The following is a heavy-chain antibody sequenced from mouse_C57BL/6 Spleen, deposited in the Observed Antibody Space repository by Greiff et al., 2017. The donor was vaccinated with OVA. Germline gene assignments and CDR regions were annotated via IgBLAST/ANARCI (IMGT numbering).Heavy chain of an antibody. D-gene: IGHD1-1*01. CDR1: GYTFTSSW. CDR2: IHPNSGST. V-gene: IGHV1-64*01. J-gene: IGHJ2*01. Sequence: QVQLQQPGAELVKPGASVKLSCKASGYTFTSSWMHWVKQRPGQGLEWIGMIHPNSGSTNYNEKFKSKATLTVDKSSSTAYMQLSSLTSEDSAVYCGARRPYGSSYDYWGQGTTLTVSS. CDR3: ARRPYGSSYDY.